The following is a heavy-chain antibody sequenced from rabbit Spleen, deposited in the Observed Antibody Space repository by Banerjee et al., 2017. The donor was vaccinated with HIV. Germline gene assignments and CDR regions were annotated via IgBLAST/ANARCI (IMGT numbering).Heavy chain of an antibody. CDR1: GFSFSNKAV. CDR2: IATGIDVP. V-gene: IGHV1S45*01. D-gene: IGHD1-1*01. CDR3: ARDLVAVIGWNFNL. J-gene: IGHJ4*01. Sequence: QEQLVESGGGLVKPEGSLKLSCTASGFSFSNKAVMCWVRQAPGKGLEWIACIATGIDVPYYVNWAKGRFTISKASSTTVTLQMTSLTAADTATYFCARDLVAVIGWNFNLWGQGTLVTVS.